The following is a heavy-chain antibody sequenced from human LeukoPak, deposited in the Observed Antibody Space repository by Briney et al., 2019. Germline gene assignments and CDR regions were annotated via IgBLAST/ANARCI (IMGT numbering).Heavy chain of an antibody. Sequence: GGSLRLSCAASGFTFSSYGMHWVRQAPGKGLEWVAFIRYDGSNKYYADSVKGRFTTSRDNSKNTLYLQMNSLRAEDTAVYYCAKDMGSSSSGGLLGYWGQGTLVTVSS. CDR3: AKDMGSSSSGGLLGY. CDR1: GFTFSSYG. J-gene: IGHJ4*02. CDR2: IRYDGSNK. D-gene: IGHD6-13*01. V-gene: IGHV3-30*02.